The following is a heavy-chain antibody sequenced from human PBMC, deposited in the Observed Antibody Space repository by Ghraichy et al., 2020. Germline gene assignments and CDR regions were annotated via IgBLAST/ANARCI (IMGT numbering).Heavy chain of an antibody. CDR2: ISGSGGST. V-gene: IGHV3-23*01. Sequence: GGSLRLSCAASGFTFSNYAMSWVRQAPGKGLEWVSAISGSGGSTYYADSVKGRFTISRDNSKDTLYLQMNSLRAEDTAVYYCAKYLPQQLVPYFDYWGQGTLVTVSS. J-gene: IGHJ4*02. D-gene: IGHD6-13*01. CDR3: AKYLPQQLVPYFDY. CDR1: GFTFSNYA.